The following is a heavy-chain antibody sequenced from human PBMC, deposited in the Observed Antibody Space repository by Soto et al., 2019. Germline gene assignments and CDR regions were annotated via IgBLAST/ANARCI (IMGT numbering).Heavy chain of an antibody. V-gene: IGHV1-46*01. CDR2: IHPSGDT. CDR1: GDKFTTYF. J-gene: IGHJ1*01. CDR3: VGGHCTTSPSSGDLQF. Sequence: ASVEVSCKASGDKFTTYFVHRERKAPGQGLEWMGMIHPSGDTRYAQKFLGRDTMTIDRSPTTAYMELRNLTSEDTGVYFSVGGHCTTSPSSGDLQFGGQGTLVTVAS. D-gene: IGHD3-10*01.